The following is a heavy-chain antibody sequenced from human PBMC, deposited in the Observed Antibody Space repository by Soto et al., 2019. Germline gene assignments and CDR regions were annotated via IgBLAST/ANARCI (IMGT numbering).Heavy chain of an antibody. D-gene: IGHD3-9*01. CDR1: GGTFSSYA. Sequence: QVQLVQSGAEVKKPGSSLKVSCKASGGTFSSYAISWVRQAPGQGLEWMGGIIPIFGTANYAQKFQGRVTITADESTSTAYMELSSLRSEDTAVYYCARTPGYYDMLTGPFDYWGQGTLVTVSS. CDR2: IIPIFGTA. CDR3: ARTPGYYDMLTGPFDY. V-gene: IGHV1-69*01. J-gene: IGHJ4*02.